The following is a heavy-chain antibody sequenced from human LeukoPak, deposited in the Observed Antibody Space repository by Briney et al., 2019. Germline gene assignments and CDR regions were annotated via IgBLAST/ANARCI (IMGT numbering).Heavy chain of an antibody. CDR2: IRSKANSYAT. CDR1: GFTFSGSA. D-gene: IGHD2-15*01. CDR3: ARDRCSGGSCYFWFDP. V-gene: IGHV3-73*01. J-gene: IGHJ5*02. Sequence: GGSLKLSCAASGFTFSGSAMHWVRQASGKGLEWVGRIRSKANSYATAYAASVKGRFTISRDDSKNTAYLQMNSLKTEDTAVYYCARDRCSGGSCYFWFDPWGQGTLVTVSS.